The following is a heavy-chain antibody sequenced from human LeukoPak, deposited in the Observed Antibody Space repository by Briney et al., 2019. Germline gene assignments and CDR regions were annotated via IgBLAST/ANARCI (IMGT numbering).Heavy chain of an antibody. CDR3: ARDTIFGVVWYMDV. CDR2: IYTSGST. Sequence: PSETPSLTCTVSGGSISSYYWSWIRQPAGKGLEWIGRIYTSGSTNYNPSLKSRVTMSVDTSKNQFSLKLSSVTAADTAVYYCARDTIFGVVWYMDVWGKGTTVTVSS. V-gene: IGHV4-4*07. CDR1: GGSISSYY. D-gene: IGHD3-3*01. J-gene: IGHJ6*03.